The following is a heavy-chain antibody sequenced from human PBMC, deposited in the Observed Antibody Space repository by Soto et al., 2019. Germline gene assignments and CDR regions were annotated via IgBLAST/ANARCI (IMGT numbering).Heavy chain of an antibody. CDR2: VNKDGSER. CDR1: GFTFTSHW. CDR3: ARDMEGGANDY. J-gene: IGHJ4*02. D-gene: IGHD3-16*01. V-gene: IGHV3-7*05. Sequence: EVQLLESGGGLVQPGGSLRLSCAASGFTFTSHWMSWVRQAPGKGPEWVANVNKDGSERKFMDSVKGRFTISRDNAKNSLYLQMNNLRAEDTAVYYCARDMEGGANDYWGQGTLVTVSS.